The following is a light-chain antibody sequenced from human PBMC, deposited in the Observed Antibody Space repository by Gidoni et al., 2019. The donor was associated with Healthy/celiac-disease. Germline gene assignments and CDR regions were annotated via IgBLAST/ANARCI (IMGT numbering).Light chain of an antibody. CDR3: QQYNNWPPMYT. Sequence: EIVMTQSPATLSVSPGERATLSCRASQSVSSNLAWYQQKPGQAPRLLIYGSSTRATGIPARFSGSVSGTEFTLTISSLQSEDFAVYYCQQYNNWPPMYTFGQGTKLDIK. CDR2: GSS. CDR1: QSVSSN. J-gene: IGKJ2*01. V-gene: IGKV3-15*01.